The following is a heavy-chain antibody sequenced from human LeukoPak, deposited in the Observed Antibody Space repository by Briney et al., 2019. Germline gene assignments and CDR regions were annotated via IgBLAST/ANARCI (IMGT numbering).Heavy chain of an antibody. D-gene: IGHD2-2*01. CDR2: IIPIFGTA. Sequence: SVKVSYKASGGTFSSYAISWVRQAPGQGLEWMGGIIPIFGTANYAQKFQGRVTITADESTSTAYMELSSLRSEDTAVYYCARDAGYCSSTSCYSWFDPWGQGTLVTVSS. J-gene: IGHJ5*02. V-gene: IGHV1-69*13. CDR1: GGTFSSYA. CDR3: ARDAGYCSSTSCYSWFDP.